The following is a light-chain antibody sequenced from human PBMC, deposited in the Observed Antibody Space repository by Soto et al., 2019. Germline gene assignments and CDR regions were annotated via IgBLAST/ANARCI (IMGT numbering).Light chain of an antibody. Sequence: QSALTQRASVSGSPGQSITISCTGTSSDVGGYTHVSWYQQHPGKAPKLMIYDVTNRPSGVSNRFSASKSGNTASLTISGLQAEDEADYYCSSYTSSNTYVFGTGTKVTVL. J-gene: IGLJ1*01. CDR3: SSYTSSNTYV. CDR2: DVT. CDR1: SSDVGGYTH. V-gene: IGLV2-14*03.